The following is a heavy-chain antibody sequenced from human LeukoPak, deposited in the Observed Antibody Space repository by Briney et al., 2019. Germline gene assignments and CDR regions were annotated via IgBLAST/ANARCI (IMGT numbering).Heavy chain of an antibody. D-gene: IGHD4-17*01. J-gene: IGHJ4*02. CDR2: TYYKSKWYN. Sequence: SQTLSLTCAISGDIVSSNSAAWNWIRQSPSRGLEWLGRTYYKSKWYNNYAVSVKSRISINPDTSKNQFSLQLNSVTPEDTAVYFCARARDYGDLSFDYWGQGTLVTVSS. V-gene: IGHV6-1*01. CDR1: GDIVSSNSAA. CDR3: ARARDYGDLSFDY.